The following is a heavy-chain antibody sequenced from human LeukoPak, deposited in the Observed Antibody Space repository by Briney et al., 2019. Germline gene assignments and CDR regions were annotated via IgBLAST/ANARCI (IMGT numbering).Heavy chain of an antibody. CDR2: IYPGDSDT. D-gene: IGHD2-15*01. J-gene: IGHJ3*02. V-gene: IGHV5-51*01. CDR3: ASSLYCSGGSCLADAAFDI. Sequence: GESLKISCKGSGYSFTSYWIAWVRQMPGKGLEWMGIIYPGDSDTRYSPSFQGQVTISADKSISTAYLQWSSLKASDTAMFHCASSLYCSGGSCLADAAFDIWGQGTMVTVSS. CDR1: GYSFTSYW.